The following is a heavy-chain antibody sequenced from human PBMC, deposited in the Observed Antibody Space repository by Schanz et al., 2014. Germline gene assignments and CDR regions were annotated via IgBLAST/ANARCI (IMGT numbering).Heavy chain of an antibody. CDR2: ISYDGSNK. CDR1: GFTFSRYA. Sequence: VQLLESGGGLVQPGGSLRLSCAASGFTFSRYAMHWVRQGPGKGLEWVAFISYDGSNKYYADSVKGRFTISRDNSKNTLYLQMNSLRAEDTAVYYCARPLGPNYYYYGLDVWGQGTTVTVSS. CDR3: ARPLGPNYYYYGLDV. V-gene: IGHV3-30-3*01. J-gene: IGHJ6*02.